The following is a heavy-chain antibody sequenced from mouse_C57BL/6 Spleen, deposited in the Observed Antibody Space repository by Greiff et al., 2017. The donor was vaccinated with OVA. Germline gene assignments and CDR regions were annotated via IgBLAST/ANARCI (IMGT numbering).Heavy chain of an antibody. CDR1: GFTFSSYG. Sequence: EVKLVESGGDLVKPGGSLKLSCAASGFTFSSYGMSWVRQTPDKRLEWVATISSGGSYTYYPDSVKGRFTISRDNAKNTRYLQMSSLKSEDTAMYYCARHGLAQNAMDYWGQGTSVTVSS. V-gene: IGHV5-6*01. J-gene: IGHJ4*01. CDR2: ISSGGSYT. CDR3: ARHGLAQNAMDY. D-gene: IGHD3-1*01.